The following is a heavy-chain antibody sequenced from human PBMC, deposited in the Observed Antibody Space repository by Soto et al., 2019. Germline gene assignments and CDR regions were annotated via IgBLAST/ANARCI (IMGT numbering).Heavy chain of an antibody. CDR1: GFTFKSYA. CDR2: VSGTSGNT. V-gene: IGHV3-23*01. J-gene: IGHJ6*03. D-gene: IGHD2-15*01. CDR3: ANSVVVVRGGYYMDV. Sequence: EEQLLESGGGSVQSGGSLRLSCEASGFTFKSYAMIWVRQAPGKGLEWVSAVSGTSGNTYYADSVRGRFTISRDNSKDTVYLQMNNLRAEDTAIYYCANSVVVVRGGYYMDVWGKGTTVTVSS.